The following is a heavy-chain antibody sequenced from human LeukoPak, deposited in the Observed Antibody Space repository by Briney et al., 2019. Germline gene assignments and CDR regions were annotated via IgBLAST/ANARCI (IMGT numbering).Heavy chain of an antibody. D-gene: IGHD2-2*01. CDR1: GGSISSGDYY. V-gene: IGHV4-30-4*08. CDR2: IYYSGSN. J-gene: IGHJ4*02. CDR3: ARYPYCSSTSCYYFVY. Sequence: SQTLSLTCTVSGGSISSGDYYWSWIRQPPGKGLEWIGYIYYSGSNYYNPSLKSRVTISVDTSKNQFSLKLSSVTAADAAVYYCARYPYCSSTSCYYFVYSGQGNLVTVSS.